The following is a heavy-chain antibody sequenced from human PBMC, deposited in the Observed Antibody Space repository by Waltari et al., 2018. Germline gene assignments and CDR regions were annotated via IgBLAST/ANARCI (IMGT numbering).Heavy chain of an antibody. V-gene: IGHV3-21*01. Sequence: QLVDSGGVLVKPGGSLRLSCAASGFIFSSYRIHLVRQAPGKGLEWVSSISNSGSFVYYGDSVKGRFTISRDNAKNSLSLQMNNLRVEDTAVYYCTRGVRLEAAWVSYNWFDTWGQGTLVTVSS. CDR1: GFIFSSYR. J-gene: IGHJ5*02. D-gene: IGHD3-16*01. CDR2: ISNSGSFV. CDR3: TRGVRLEAAWVSYNWFDT.